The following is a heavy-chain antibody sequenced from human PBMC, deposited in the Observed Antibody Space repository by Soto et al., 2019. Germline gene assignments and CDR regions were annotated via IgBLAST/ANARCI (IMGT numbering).Heavy chain of an antibody. D-gene: IGHD6-19*01. J-gene: IGHJ5*02. CDR1: GLSITDSEMG. Sequence: QVTLKESGPVLVKPTETLTLRCTVSGLSITDSEMGVSWIRQPPGQPLEWLAHIDSSGEKSYRTFLKSRLAISKDTSKRPIVLTMTNMDPADTATYYCARRHLAVAVSPWFDPWGQGSPVTVSS. V-gene: IGHV2-26*01. CDR3: ARRHLAVAVSPWFDP. CDR2: IDSSGEK.